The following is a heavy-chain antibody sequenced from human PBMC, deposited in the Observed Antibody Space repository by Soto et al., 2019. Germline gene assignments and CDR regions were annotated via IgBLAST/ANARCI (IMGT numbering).Heavy chain of an antibody. J-gene: IGHJ4*02. Sequence: KPSETLSLTCTVSSDSIISYYWSWIRQPPGKRLEWIGYISYSGSTDYNPSLKSRVTISGDTSKNQFSLKVSSVTAADTAVYYCARGTSWQLPFDYWGQGTLVTVSS. CDR3: ARGTSWQLPFDY. D-gene: IGHD6-13*01. CDR1: SDSIISYY. CDR2: ISYSGST. V-gene: IGHV4-59*01.